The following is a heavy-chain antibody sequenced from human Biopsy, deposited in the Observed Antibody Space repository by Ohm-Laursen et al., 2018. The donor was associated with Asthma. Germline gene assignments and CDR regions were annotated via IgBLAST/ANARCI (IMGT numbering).Heavy chain of an antibody. D-gene: IGHD6-6*01. CDR3: ATPASPGPGADAMDL. CDR2: ISHQGPYT. Sequence: SLRLSCTASRINLRNFGVFWARQAPGKGLEWLAWISHQGPYTAYADSVKGRFTVSRDNYHNTASLVLDSLRPDDTGVYYCATPASPGPGADAMDLWGQGTVVTVPS. V-gene: IGHV3-30*03. J-gene: IGHJ3*01. CDR1: RINLRNFG.